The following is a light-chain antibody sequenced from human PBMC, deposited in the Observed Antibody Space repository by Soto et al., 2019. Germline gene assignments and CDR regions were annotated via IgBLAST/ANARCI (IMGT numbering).Light chain of an antibody. CDR2: WAS. CDR1: QSVFSRFRNKNY. V-gene: IGKV4-1*01. CDR3: QQYYTTPTWT. J-gene: IGKJ1*01. Sequence: IVMTQSPDSLTLSLGEGATIDCKSSQSVFSRFRNKNYLGWFQQKPGQTPRLLIYWASTRESGVSDRFSGRGSGTDFTLTIDSLQAEDVAVYYCQQYYTTPTWTFGQGTKV.